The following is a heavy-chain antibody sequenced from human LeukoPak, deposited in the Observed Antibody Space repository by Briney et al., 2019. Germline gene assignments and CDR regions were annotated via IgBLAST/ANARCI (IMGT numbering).Heavy chain of an antibody. V-gene: IGHV3-30*01. CDR3: ARGGSGSYYYYYYYMDV. CDR1: GFTFSDYA. Sequence: GRPLRLFCVPSGFTFSDYAIHWLRQAPGKGLEGVTVLPYNGSKKNYADSVKGRFTISRDNSKNTLFLQMDTLRVEDTAVYYCARGGSGSYYYYYYYMDVWGKGTTVTVSS. D-gene: IGHD3-10*01. J-gene: IGHJ6*03. CDR2: LPYNGSKK.